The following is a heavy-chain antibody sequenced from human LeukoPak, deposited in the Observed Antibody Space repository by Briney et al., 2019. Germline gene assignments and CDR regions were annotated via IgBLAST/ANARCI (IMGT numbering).Heavy chain of an antibody. D-gene: IGHD3-10*01. J-gene: IGHJ4*02. CDR2: IKSKADGETT. CDR1: GFSFTNAW. CDR3: TTDLGITMIRGVIVS. V-gene: IGHV3-15*01. Sequence: PGGSLRLSCAASGFSFTNAWMTWVRQPPGKGLEWVGRIKSKADGETTDYAAPVKGRFTMSRDDSKPTLYLQMNYLITEDTAVYYCTTDLGITMIRGVIVSWGQGTLVTVSS.